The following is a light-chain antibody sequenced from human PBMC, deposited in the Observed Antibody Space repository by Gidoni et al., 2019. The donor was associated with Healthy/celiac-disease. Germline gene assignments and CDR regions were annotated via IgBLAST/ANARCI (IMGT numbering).Light chain of an antibody. Sequence: EIVLTQSPATLSLSPGERATLSCRASKSVSSYLAWSQQKPGQAPRLLSYDASNRDTGIPARFSGSGSGTDFTLTISSLEPEDFAVYYCQQRSNWPRTFGQGTKVEIK. J-gene: IGKJ1*01. V-gene: IGKV3-11*01. CDR2: DAS. CDR3: QQRSNWPRT. CDR1: KSVSSY.